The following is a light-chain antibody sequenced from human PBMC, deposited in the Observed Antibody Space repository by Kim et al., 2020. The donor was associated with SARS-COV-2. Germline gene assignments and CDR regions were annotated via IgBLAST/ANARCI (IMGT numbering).Light chain of an antibody. J-gene: IGKJ5*01. V-gene: IGKV3-11*01. Sequence: LSPGEITTLSCRARQSVSSYLAGYQQKPGQAPRLLIYDASNRATGIPARFSGSGSGTDFTLTISSLEPEDFAVYYCQQRSNWPLTFGQGTRLEIK. CDR2: DAS. CDR3: QQRSNWPLT. CDR1: QSVSSY.